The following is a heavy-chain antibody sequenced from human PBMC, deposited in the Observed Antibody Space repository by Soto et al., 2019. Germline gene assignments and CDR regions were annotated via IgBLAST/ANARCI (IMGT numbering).Heavy chain of an antibody. CDR3: SSGSIAAAVY. D-gene: IGHD6-13*01. CDR1: VGSLSSYA. V-gene: IGHV1-69*13. J-gene: IGHJ4*02. Sequence: SLNVSFKASVGSLSSYAIRRVLQAPGQGLEWMGGILTIFGTANYAQKFQGRVTITADEAPRTPYMELSSLRSEDTAVYYCSSGSIAAAVYWGQGTLDTVSS. CDR2: ILTIFGTA.